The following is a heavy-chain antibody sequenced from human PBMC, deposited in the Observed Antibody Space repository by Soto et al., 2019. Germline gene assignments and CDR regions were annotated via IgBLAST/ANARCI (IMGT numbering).Heavy chain of an antibody. V-gene: IGHV4-30-4*01. D-gene: IGHD3-10*01. CDR2: IYYSGST. CDR3: ASRKSSPYFDY. CDR1: GGSISSGDYY. J-gene: IGHJ4*02. Sequence: TLSLPFTVSGGSISSGDYYWSSIRQPPGKGLEWIGYIYYSGSTYYNPSLKSRVTISVDTSKNQFSLKLSSVTAADTAVYYCASRKSSPYFDYWGQGTLVTVSS.